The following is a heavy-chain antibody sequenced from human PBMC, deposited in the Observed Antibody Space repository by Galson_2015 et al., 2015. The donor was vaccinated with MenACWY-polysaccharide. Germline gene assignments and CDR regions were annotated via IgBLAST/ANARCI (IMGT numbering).Heavy chain of an antibody. CDR2: ISWNSGDI. V-gene: IGHV3-9*01. Sequence: SLRLSCAASGFTFDDYAMHWVRQAPGKGLEWVSGISWNSGDIGYADSVKGRFTISRDNAKNSLYLQMNSLRAEDTALYHCAILYGSGKTYYYYYMDVWGKGTTVTVSS. CDR1: GFTFDDYA. D-gene: IGHD3-10*01. CDR3: AILYGSGKTYYYYYMDV. J-gene: IGHJ6*03.